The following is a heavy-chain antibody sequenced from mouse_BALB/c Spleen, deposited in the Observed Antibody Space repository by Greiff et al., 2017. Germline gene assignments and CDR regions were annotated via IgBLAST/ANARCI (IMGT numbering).Heavy chain of an antibody. V-gene: IGHV1-7*01. CDR1: GYTFTSYW. Sequence: VQLQQSGAELAKPGASVKMSFKASGYTFTSYWMHWVKQRPGQGLEWIGYINPSTGYTEYNQKFKDKATLTADKSSSTAYMQLSSLTSEDSAVYYCARSTARDYAMDYWGQGTSVTVSS. CDR3: ARSTARDYAMDY. J-gene: IGHJ4*01. D-gene: IGHD3-1*01. CDR2: INPSTGYT.